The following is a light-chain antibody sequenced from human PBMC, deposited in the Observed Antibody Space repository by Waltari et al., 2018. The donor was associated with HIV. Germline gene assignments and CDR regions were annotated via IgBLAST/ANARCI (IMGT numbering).Light chain of an antibody. CDR1: SRDVGGYNL. J-gene: IGLJ2*01. Sequence: QSALTQPASVSGSPGQSITISCTGTSRDVGGYNLVSWYQQPPGKAPTLIIYEVSKRLSGVSNRFSGSTSGNTASLTISGLQAEDEADYYCCAYAGSTTYVIFGGGTKLTVL. CDR2: EVS. V-gene: IGLV2-23*02. CDR3: CAYAGSTTYVI.